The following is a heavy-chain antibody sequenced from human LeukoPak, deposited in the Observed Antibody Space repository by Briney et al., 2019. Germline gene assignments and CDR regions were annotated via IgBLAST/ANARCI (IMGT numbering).Heavy chain of an antibody. V-gene: IGHV3-30*04. CDR1: GFTFSSYA. D-gene: IGHD5-18*01. Sequence: PGRSLRLSCAASGFTFSSYAMHWVRQAPGKGLEWVAVISYDGGNKYYADSVKGRFTISRDNSKNTLYLQMNSLRAEDTAVYYCARDPDTAMVCYYYGMDVWGKGTTVTVSS. J-gene: IGHJ6*04. CDR3: ARDPDTAMVCYYYGMDV. CDR2: ISYDGGNK.